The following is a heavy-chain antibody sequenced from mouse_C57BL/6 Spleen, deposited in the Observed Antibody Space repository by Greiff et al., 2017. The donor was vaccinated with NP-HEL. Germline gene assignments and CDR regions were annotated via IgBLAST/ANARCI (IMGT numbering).Heavy chain of an antibody. Sequence: VKLMESGPGLVAPSQSLSITCTVSGFSLTSYGVSWVRQPPGKGLEWLGVIWGDGSTNYHSALLSRLCISKDNSKSQVFLMLNSPHTNDTATYYCAEGGSRERSFDIWGTGTTVTVSS. CDR3: AEGGSRERSFDI. D-gene: IGHD1-1*01. CDR1: GFSLTSYG. CDR2: IWGDGST. V-gene: IGHV2-3*01. J-gene: IGHJ1*03.